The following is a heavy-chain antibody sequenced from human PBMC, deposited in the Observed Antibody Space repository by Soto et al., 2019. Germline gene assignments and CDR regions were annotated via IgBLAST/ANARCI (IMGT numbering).Heavy chain of an antibody. CDR3: AISTRGVNDI. Sequence: GESLKISCKGSGYSFTGYWIACVRQMPGKGLEWMGIIYPDDSDTRYSPSFQGQVTISADKSLSTAYLQWSSLKASDTAMYYCAISTRGVNDIWGQGTMVTVS. V-gene: IGHV5-51*01. CDR1: GYSFTGYW. D-gene: IGHD3-10*01. CDR2: IYPDDSDT. J-gene: IGHJ3*02.